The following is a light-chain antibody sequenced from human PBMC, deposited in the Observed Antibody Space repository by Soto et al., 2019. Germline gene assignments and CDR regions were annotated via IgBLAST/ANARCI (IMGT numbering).Light chain of an antibody. V-gene: IGLV2-14*01. CDR2: DVN. CDR3: CSYVGTSSSFV. J-gene: IGLJ1*01. CDR1: SGDVGASKY. Sequence: QSALTQPASVSGSPGQSITISCIGTSGDVGASKYVSWYQHHPGKAPKLIIFDVNHRPSGVSSRFAGSKSGNTASLTISGLQAEDEADYYCCSYVGTSSSFVFGTGTKVTVL.